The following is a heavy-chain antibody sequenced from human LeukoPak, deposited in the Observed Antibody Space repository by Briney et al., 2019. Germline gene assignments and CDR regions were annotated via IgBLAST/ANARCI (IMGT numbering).Heavy chain of an antibody. D-gene: IGHD3-10*01. Sequence: SETLSLTCTVSGDSFGGYYWTWIRQPPGKGLEWIGYIHTSGGTNYNPSLKSRVTMSVDTSKNQFSLKLTSVTAADTAVYFCARQAYYSPSGSWTGFDFWGQGTLASVSS. J-gene: IGHJ4*02. CDR2: IHTSGGT. CDR3: ARQAYYSPSGSWTGFDF. CDR1: GDSFGGYY. V-gene: IGHV4-4*09.